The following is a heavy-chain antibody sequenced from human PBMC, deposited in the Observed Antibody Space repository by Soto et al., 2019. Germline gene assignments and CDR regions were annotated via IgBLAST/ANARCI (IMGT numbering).Heavy chain of an antibody. V-gene: IGHV4-31*03. CDR1: GGSISSGGYY. Sequence: SETLSLTCTVSGGSISSGGYYWSWIRQHPGKGLEWIGYIYYSGSTYYNPSLKGRVTISVDTSKNQFSLKLGSVTAADTAVYYCASITTVVTPVSEYFQHWGQGTLVTVSS. CDR2: IYYSGST. CDR3: ASITTVVTPVSEYFQH. D-gene: IGHD3-10*01. J-gene: IGHJ1*01.